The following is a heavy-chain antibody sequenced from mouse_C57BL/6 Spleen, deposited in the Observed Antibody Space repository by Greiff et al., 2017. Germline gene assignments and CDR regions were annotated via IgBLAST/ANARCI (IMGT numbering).Heavy chain of an antibody. CDR1: GYTFTSYW. Sequence: VQLQQPGAELVRPGSSVKLSCKASGYTFTSYWMPWVKQRPIQGLEWIGNIDPSDSETPYNQKFKDKATLTVDKSSSTAYMQLSSLTSEDSAVYYCAREGAQATGFAYWGQGTLVTVSA. V-gene: IGHV1-52*01. CDR2: IDPSDSET. CDR3: AREGAQATGFAY. J-gene: IGHJ3*01. D-gene: IGHD3-2*02.